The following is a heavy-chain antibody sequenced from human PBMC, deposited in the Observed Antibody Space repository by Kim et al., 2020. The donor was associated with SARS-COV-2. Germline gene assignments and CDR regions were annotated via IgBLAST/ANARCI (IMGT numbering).Heavy chain of an antibody. Sequence: GGSLRLSCAASGFTFSSYGMHWVRQAPGKGLEWVAVISYDGSNKYYADSVKGRFTISRDNSKNTLYLQMNSLRAEDTAVYYCAKRDFGGHEGGFYYYYGMDVWGQGTTVTASS. J-gene: IGHJ6*02. CDR1: GFTFSSYG. CDR3: AKRDFGGHEGGFYYYYGMDV. V-gene: IGHV3-30*18. D-gene: IGHD5-12*01. CDR2: ISYDGSNK.